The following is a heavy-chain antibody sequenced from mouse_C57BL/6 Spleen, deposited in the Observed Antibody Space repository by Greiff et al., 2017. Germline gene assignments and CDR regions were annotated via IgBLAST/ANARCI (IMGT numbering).Heavy chain of an antibody. J-gene: IGHJ4*01. CDR2: IYPGDGDT. CDR1: GYAFSSSW. CDR3: ERGGHYYGSSPHYYAMDY. Sequence: QVQLQQSGPELVKPGASVKISCKASGYAFSSSWMNWVKQRPGKGLEWIGRIYPGDGDTNYNGKFKGKATLTADKSSSTAYMQLSSLTSEDSAVYFGERGGHYYGSSPHYYAMDYWGQGTSVTVSS. D-gene: IGHD1-1*01. V-gene: IGHV1-82*01.